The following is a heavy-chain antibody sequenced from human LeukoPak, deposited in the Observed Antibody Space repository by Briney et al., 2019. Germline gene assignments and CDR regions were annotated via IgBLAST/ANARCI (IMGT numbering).Heavy chain of an antibody. V-gene: IGHV3-66*01. CDR2: IYGGGTT. CDR3: AREARYYDILTGYHNYSGVDV. Sequence: GGSLRLSCAGSGFTVSKDYMTWARQAPGKGLECVSAIYGGGTTYYADSVKGRFTISRDSSSNTLHLQMNSLRAEDTAVYYCAREARYYDILTGYHNYSGVDVWGQGTTVIVSS. D-gene: IGHD3-9*01. J-gene: IGHJ6*02. CDR1: GFTVSKDY.